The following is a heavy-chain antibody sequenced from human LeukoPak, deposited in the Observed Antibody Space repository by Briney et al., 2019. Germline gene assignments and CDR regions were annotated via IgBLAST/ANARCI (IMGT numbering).Heavy chain of an antibody. CDR1: GYSISSGYY. D-gene: IGHD3-3*01. V-gene: IGHV4-38-2*01. CDR3: ARLSSKVTIFGVVTFDP. CDR2: IYHSGST. J-gene: IGHJ5*02. Sequence: SEXLSLTCAVSGYSISSGYYWGWIRQPPGKGLEWIGSIYHSGSTYYNPSLKRRVTITVDRYKNKFSLKLSSVTAADTAVYYCARLSSKVTIFGVVTFDPWGQGTLVTVSS.